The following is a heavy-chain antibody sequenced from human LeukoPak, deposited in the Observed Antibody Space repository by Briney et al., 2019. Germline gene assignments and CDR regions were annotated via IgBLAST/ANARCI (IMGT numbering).Heavy chain of an antibody. CDR2: INHSGST. Sequence: GSLRLSCAASGFTFSSYWMSWIRQPPGKGLEWIGEINHSGSTNYNPSLKSRVTISVDTSKNQFSLKLSSVTAADTAVYYCARGGYSSGWYIGYWGQGTLVTVSS. J-gene: IGHJ4*02. V-gene: IGHV4-34*01. CDR3: ARGGYSSGWYIGY. CDR1: GFTFSSYW. D-gene: IGHD6-19*01.